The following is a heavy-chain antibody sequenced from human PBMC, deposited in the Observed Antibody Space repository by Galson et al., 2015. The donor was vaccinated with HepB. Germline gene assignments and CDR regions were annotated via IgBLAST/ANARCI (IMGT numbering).Heavy chain of an antibody. V-gene: IGHV3-30-3*01. CDR1: GFTFSSYA. J-gene: IGHJ6*03. Sequence: SLRLSCAASGFTFSSYAMHWVRQAPGKGLEWVAVISYDGSNKYYADSVKGQFTISRDNSKNTLYLRMNSLRAEDTAVYYCAKDLYNWNDSYYMDVWGKGTTVTVSS. CDR2: ISYDGSNK. D-gene: IGHD1-1*01. CDR3: AKDLYNWNDSYYMDV.